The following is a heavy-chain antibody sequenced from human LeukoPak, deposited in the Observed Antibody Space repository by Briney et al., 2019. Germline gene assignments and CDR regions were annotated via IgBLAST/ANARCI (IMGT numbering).Heavy chain of an antibody. J-gene: IGHJ6*02. CDR3: AKDKGWGYSAYDFYGMDV. CDR2: ISGSGGST. CDR1: GFTFSSYW. Sequence: GGSLRLSCAASGFTFSSYWMSWVRQAPGKGLEWVSAISGSGGSTYYADSVKGRFTISRDSSKNTLYLQMNSLRAEDTAIYYCAKDKGWGYSAYDFYGMDVWGQGTTVTVSS. D-gene: IGHD1-1*01. V-gene: IGHV3-23*01.